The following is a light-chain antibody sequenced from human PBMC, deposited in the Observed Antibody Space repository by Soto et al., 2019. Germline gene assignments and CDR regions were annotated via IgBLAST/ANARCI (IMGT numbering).Light chain of an antibody. CDR3: QQYNNWPSTWT. CDR2: GAS. CDR1: QSVSSN. J-gene: IGKJ1*01. Sequence: EIVMTHSPATLSVSPGERATLSCRASQSVSSNLAWYQQKPGQAPRLLIYGASTRATGIPARFSGSGSGTEFTLTISSLQSEDFAVYYCQQYNNWPSTWTFGQGTKVDIK. V-gene: IGKV3-15*01.